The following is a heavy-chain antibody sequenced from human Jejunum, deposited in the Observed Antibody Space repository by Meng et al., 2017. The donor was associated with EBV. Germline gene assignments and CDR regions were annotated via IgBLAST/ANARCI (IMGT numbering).Heavy chain of an antibody. J-gene: IGHJ4*02. CDR2: INHSGST. CDR1: RGSFSGYY. CDR3: ARVAFSYTTRSLDS. Sequence: QVQLKEWGGGLLKPSETLSLTCAVYRGSFSGYYWSWIRQHPGKGLEWIGEINHSGSTNYNPSLRSRVTISVETSKNQFSLRLNSVTAADTAVYYCARVAFSYTTRSLDSWGQGTLVTVSS. V-gene: IGHV4-34*02. D-gene: IGHD3-16*02.